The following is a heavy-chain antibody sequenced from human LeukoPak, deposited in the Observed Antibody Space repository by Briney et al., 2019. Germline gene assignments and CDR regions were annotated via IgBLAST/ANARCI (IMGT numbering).Heavy chain of an antibody. CDR1: GYIFAYYW. CDR2: IYPDNSDT. D-gene: IGHD5-24*01. Sequence: GESLKISCKGSGYIFAYYWIAWVRPMPGKGLEWMGIIYPDNSDTRYSPSFQGQVTISADKSIATAYLQWSSLKASDTAMYYCARPVEMATSPFDYWGQGTLVTVSS. J-gene: IGHJ4*02. CDR3: ARPVEMATSPFDY. V-gene: IGHV5-51*01.